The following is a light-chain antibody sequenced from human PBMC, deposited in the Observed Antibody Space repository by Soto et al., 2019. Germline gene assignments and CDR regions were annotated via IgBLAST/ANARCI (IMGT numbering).Light chain of an antibody. J-gene: IGLJ2*01. Sequence: QSVLTQPRSVSGSPGQSVTISCTGTSSDVGGYNYVSWYQQHPGKAPKLMIYDVSKRPSGVPDRFSGSKSGNTASLTITRVEGGDEADHYCQVWDSSSEHVVFGVGTQLTVL. V-gene: IGLV2-11*01. CDR1: SSDVGGYNY. CDR2: DVS. CDR3: QVWDSSSEHVV.